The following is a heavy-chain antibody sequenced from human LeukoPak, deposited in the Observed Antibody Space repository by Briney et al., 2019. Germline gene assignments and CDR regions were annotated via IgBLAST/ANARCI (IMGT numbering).Heavy chain of an antibody. CDR3: AKGSYYDSSGSFYFDY. CDR2: INHNGNVN. CDR1: GFTFSSYW. J-gene: IGHJ4*02. V-gene: IGHV3-7*03. Sequence: GGSLRLSCAASGFTFSSYWMNWARQAPGKGLEWVASINHNGNVNYYVDSVKGRFTISRDNSKNTLYVQVNSLGTEDTAAYYCAKGSYYDSSGSFYFDYWGQGTLVTVSS. D-gene: IGHD3-22*01.